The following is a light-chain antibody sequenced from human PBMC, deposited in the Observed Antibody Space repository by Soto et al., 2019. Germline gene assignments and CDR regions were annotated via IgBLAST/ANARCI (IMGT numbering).Light chain of an antibody. V-gene: IGKV3-20*01. CDR3: QQYGSSPWT. CDR2: DAS. CDR1: QSVSSY. J-gene: IGKJ1*01. Sequence: EIVLTQSPATLSLSPGERATLSCRASQSVSSYLAWYQQKPGQAPRLLIYDASNRATGIPDRFSGSGPGTDFTLTISRLEPEDFAVYYCQQYGSSPWTFGQGTKVDIK.